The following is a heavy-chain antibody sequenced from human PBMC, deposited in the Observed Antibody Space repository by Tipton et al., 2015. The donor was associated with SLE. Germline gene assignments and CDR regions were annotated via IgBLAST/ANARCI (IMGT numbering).Heavy chain of an antibody. D-gene: IGHD3-16*01. CDR3: ARRGITYRWFDP. V-gene: IGHV4-34*01. Sequence: TLSLTCAVYGGSFSSYFWSWIRQPPGKGLEWIGESNHSGSTNYNPSLKSRVTISVDTSKNQFSLKLSSVTAADTAVYYCARRGITYRWFDPWGQGTLVTVSS. J-gene: IGHJ5*02. CDR2: SNHSGST. CDR1: GGSFSSYF.